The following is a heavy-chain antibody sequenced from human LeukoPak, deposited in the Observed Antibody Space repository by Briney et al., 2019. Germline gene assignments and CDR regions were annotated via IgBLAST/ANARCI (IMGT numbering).Heavy chain of an antibody. D-gene: IGHD1-26*01. CDR3: ARVGIVGATTSYYYYGMAV. CDR1: GYTFTGYY. J-gene: IGHJ6*02. Sequence: GASVKVSCKASGYTFTGYYMHWVRQAPGQGLEWMGWINPNSGGTNYAQKFQGRVTMTRDTSISTAYMELSRLRSDDTAVYYCARVGIVGATTSYYYYGMAVWGQGTTVTVSS. CDR2: INPNSGGT. V-gene: IGHV1-2*02.